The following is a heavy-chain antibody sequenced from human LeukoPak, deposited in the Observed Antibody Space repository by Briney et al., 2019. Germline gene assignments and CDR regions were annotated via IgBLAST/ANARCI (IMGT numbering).Heavy chain of an antibody. V-gene: IGHV3-64*01. J-gene: IGHJ4*02. D-gene: IGHD4-17*01. CDR2: ISSNGAST. CDR3: ARGTSETTRSAFDY. CDR1: VFTFSSYA. Sequence: PGRSLRLSCAASVFTFSSYAMHWVRQAPGKGVEYVSAISSNGASTYYANSVKGRFTISRDNSKNTLYLQMGSLRAEDMAVYYCARGTSETTRSAFDYWGQGTLVTVSS.